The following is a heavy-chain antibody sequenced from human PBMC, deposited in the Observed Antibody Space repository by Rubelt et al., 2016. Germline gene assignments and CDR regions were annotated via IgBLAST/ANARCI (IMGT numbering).Heavy chain of an antibody. D-gene: IGHD6-13*01. CDR1: GFSFSTYW. CDR3: TRGASSWWPDY. J-gene: IGHJ4*02. V-gene: IGHV3-74*02. Sequence: EVQLVESGGGLIQPGGSLRLSCAASGFSFSTYWMHWVRQAPGKGLVWVSRIHGDGLSTTYADSVKGRFTISRDNAKNMLYLQMNSLRAEDTAVYFCTRGASSWWPDYWGQGTLVTVSS. CDR2: IHGDGLST.